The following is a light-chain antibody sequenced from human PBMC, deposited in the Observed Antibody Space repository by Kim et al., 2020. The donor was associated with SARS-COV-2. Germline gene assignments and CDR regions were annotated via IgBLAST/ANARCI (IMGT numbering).Light chain of an antibody. CDR1: RSDIGNYGR. CDR2: EVD. J-gene: IGLJ2*01. V-gene: IGLV2-18*02. Sequence: SVTISCTGTRSDIGNYGRVSWYQQFXGTAPRLMIYEVDNRPSGVPDRFSGSKSGNTASLTISGLQTEDEADYYCSSYTNYKTVIFGGGTQLTVL. CDR3: SSYTNYKTVI.